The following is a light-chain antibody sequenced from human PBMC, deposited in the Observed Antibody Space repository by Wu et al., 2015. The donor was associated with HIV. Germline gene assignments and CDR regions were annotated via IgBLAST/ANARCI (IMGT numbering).Light chain of an antibody. CDR1: QSVSSN. CDR3: QQHNNWPLT. Sequence: EIVMTQSPATLSVSPGERATLSCRASQSVSSNLAWYQQKPGQAPRLLIFGAVTRTTGIPARFSGSGSGTDFTLTISSLQPEDFAVYYCQQHNNWPLTFGQGTRLEIK. CDR2: GAV. V-gene: IGKV3-15*01. J-gene: IGKJ5*01.